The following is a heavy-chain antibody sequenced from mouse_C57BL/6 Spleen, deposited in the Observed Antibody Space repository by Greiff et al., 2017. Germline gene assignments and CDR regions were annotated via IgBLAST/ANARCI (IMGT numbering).Heavy chain of an antibody. CDR1: GYTFTDYY. V-gene: IGHV1-26*01. CDR3: ARDYDGYACAY. CDR2: INPNNGGT. Sequence: VQLQQSGPELVKPGASVKISCKASGYTFTDYYMNWVKQSHGKSLEWIGDINPNNGGTSYNQKFKGKATLTVDKSSSTAYLGLRSLTSEDSAVYYCARDYDGYACAYWGQGTLVTVSA. J-gene: IGHJ3*01. D-gene: IGHD2-3*01.